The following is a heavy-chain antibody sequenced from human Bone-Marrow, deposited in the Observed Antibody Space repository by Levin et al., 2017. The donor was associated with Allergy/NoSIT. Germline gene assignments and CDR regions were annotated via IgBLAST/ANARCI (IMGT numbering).Heavy chain of an antibody. Sequence: GESLKISCVGSGFTFTNYAMTWVRQAPGKGLEWVSVIPNSGGYTDYADSVRGRFTISRDDSKSTVYLQMNRLRAEDTAIYYCTKPTNTVTSIDGFDVWGQGTMVTVSS. CDR1: GFTFTNYA. J-gene: IGHJ3*01. V-gene: IGHV3-23*01. D-gene: IGHD4-17*01. CDR2: IPNSGGYT. CDR3: TKPTNTVTSIDGFDV.